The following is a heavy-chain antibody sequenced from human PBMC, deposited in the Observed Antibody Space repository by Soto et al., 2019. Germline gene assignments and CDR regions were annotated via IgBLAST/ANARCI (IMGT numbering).Heavy chain of an antibody. CDR1: GFTFDDYA. CDR2: ISWNSGSI. CDR3: AKDLKGSSSWFKVYYYYGMDV. D-gene: IGHD6-13*01. Sequence: SLRLSCAASGFTFDDYAMHWVRQAPGKALEWVSGISWNSGSIGYADSVKGRFTISRDNAKNSLYLQMNSLRAEDTALYYCAKDLKGSSSWFKVYYYYGMDVWGQGTTVTVSS. J-gene: IGHJ6*02. V-gene: IGHV3-9*01.